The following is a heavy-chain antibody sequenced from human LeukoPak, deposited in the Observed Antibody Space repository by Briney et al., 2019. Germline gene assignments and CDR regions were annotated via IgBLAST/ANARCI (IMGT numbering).Heavy chain of an antibody. V-gene: IGHV1-69*04. CDR2: IIPIFGIA. D-gene: IGHD5-18*01. J-gene: IGHJ4*02. CDR3: ARCGYSYSYFDY. CDR1: GGTFSSYA. Sequence: GSSVKVSCKASGGTFSSYAISWVRQAPGQGLEWMGRIIPIFGIANYAQKFQGRVTITADKSTSTAYMELSSLRSEDTAVYYCARCGYSYSYFDYWGQGTLVTVSS.